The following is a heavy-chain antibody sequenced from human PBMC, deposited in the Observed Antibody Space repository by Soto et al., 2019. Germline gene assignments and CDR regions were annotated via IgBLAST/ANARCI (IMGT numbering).Heavy chain of an antibody. CDR3: ARYGDGYNPDD. CDR1: GGSFSGYY. J-gene: IGHJ4*02. D-gene: IGHD5-12*01. CDR2: INHSGST. V-gene: IGHV4-34*01. Sequence: PSETLSLTCAVYGGSFSGYYWSWIRQPPGKGLEWIGEINHSGSTNYNPSLKSRVTISVDTSKNQFSLKLSSVTAADTAVYYCARYGDGYNPDDWGQGTLVTVSS.